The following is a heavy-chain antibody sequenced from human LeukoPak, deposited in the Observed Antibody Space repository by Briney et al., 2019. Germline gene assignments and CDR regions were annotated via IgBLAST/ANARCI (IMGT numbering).Heavy chain of an antibody. V-gene: IGHV1-69*13. CDR2: IIPIFGTA. D-gene: IGHD2-2*01. Sequence: AASVKVSCKVSGYTLTELSMHWVRQAPGQGLEWMGGIIPIFGTANYAQKFQGRVTITADESTSTAYMELSSLRSEDTAVYYCARQEGCSSTSCYGDFDYWGQGTLVTVSS. CDR3: ARQEGCSSTSCYGDFDY. CDR1: GYTLTELS. J-gene: IGHJ4*02.